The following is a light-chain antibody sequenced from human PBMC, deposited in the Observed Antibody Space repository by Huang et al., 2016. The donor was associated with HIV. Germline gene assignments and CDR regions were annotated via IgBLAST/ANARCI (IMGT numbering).Light chain of an antibody. Sequence: EIVMTQSPATLSVSPGERATLSCRASQSVNNNLAWYQQNPGQAPRLLIYGASTRATGIPARVSGSGSGTEFTLTVSSLQSEDFAVYYCQQYNKWPPITFGQGTRLEMK. CDR2: GAS. CDR3: QQYNKWPPIT. V-gene: IGKV3-15*01. CDR1: QSVNNN. J-gene: IGKJ5*01.